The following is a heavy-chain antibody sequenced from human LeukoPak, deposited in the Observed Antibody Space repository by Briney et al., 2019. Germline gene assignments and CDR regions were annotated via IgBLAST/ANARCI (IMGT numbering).Heavy chain of an antibody. J-gene: IGHJ4*02. Sequence: ASVKVSCKASGYTFTGYYMHWVRQAPGQGLEWMGWINPSSGGTNYAQKLQGRVTMTRDTSNSTAYMELSGLRADDTVVYCCARGGSGSYCLVGYWGQGTLVTVSS. D-gene: IGHD3-10*01. CDR2: INPSSGGT. V-gene: IGHV1-2*02. CDR3: ARGGSGSYCLVGY. CDR1: GYTFTGYY.